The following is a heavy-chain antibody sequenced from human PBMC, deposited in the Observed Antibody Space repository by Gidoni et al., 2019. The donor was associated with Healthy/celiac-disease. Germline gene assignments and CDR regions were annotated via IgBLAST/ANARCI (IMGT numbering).Heavy chain of an antibody. J-gene: IGHJ5*02. CDR3: ERAVSGSTGWFDP. CDR1: VCSISSYY. D-gene: IGHD1-26*01. V-gene: IGHV4-59*01. CDR2: IYYSGST. Sequence: QVQLQESGPGLVKPSATLSLTCTVSVCSISSYYWSCIRQPPGKGLEWIGYIYYSGSTNYNPSIKSRVTISVDTSKNQSSLKLSSVTAADTAVYYCERAVSGSTGWFDPWGQGTLVTVSS.